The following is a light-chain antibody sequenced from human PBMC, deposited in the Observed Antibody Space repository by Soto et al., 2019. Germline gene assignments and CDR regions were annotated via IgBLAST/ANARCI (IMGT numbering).Light chain of an antibody. CDR3: QQYNSHSA. CDR1: QSISSY. CDR2: AAS. J-gene: IGKJ1*01. Sequence: EIRMTQSPSSLSASVGDRVASTCRASQSISSYLNWYQQKPGKAPKLLIYAASSLQSGVPSRFSGSGSGTEFTLTISSLQPDDFATYYCQQYNSHSAFGQGTKVDI. V-gene: IGKV1-39*01.